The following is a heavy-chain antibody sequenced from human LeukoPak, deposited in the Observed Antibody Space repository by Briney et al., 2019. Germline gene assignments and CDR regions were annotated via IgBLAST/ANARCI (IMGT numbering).Heavy chain of an antibody. CDR3: ARTRAAMPVGELWS. CDR1: GYTFTSYG. CDR2: ISAYNGNT. Sequence: ASVKVSYKASGYTFTSYGINWVRQAPGQGLEWMGWISAYNGNTNYAQKFLGRVTMTTDTSTSTAYVELRSLRSDDTAVYYCARTRAAMPVGELWSWGQGTLVTVS. V-gene: IGHV1-18*04. D-gene: IGHD3-10*01. J-gene: IGHJ4*02.